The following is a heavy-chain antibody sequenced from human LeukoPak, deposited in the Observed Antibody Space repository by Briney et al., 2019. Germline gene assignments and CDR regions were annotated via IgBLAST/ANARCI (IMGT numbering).Heavy chain of an antibody. V-gene: IGHV1-18*01. CDR1: GYTFTSYG. D-gene: IGHD5-12*01. CDR2: ISAYNGNT. Sequence: GASVKVSCKASGYTFTSYGVSWVRQAPGQGLEWMGWISAYNGNTNYAQKLQGRVTMTTDTSTSTAYMELRSLRSDDTAVYYCARDPLYGVATMFDYWGQGTLVTVSS. CDR3: ARDPLYGVATMFDY. J-gene: IGHJ4*02.